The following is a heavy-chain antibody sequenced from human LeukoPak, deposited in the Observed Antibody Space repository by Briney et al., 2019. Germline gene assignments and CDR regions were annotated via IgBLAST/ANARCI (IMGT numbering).Heavy chain of an antibody. D-gene: IGHD1-1*01. V-gene: IGHV4-30-2*01. CDR1: GGSISSGGYY. Sequence: PSQTLSLTCTVSGGSISSGGYYWSWIRQPPGKGLEWIGYIYHSGSTYYNPSLKSRVTISVDRSKNQFSLKLSSVTAADTAVYYCARGSPVLERFDYYMDVWGKGTTVTVSS. J-gene: IGHJ6*03. CDR2: IYHSGST. CDR3: ARGSPVLERFDYYMDV.